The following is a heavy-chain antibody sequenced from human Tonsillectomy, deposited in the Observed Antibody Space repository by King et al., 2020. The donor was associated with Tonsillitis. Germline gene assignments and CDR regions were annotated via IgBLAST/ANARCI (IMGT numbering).Heavy chain of an antibody. CDR2: IKSDGSST. V-gene: IGHV3-74*01. D-gene: IGHD1/OR15-1a*01. CDR3: TRVRTVGFDAFDI. CDR1: GFTFSSYW. Sequence: VQLVESGGGLVQPGGSLRLSCAASGFTFSSYWMHGVRQAPGKGLVWVSRIKSDGSSTSYADSVKGRFTISRDKAKNTLYLQMNSLRAEDTAVYFCTRVRTVGFDAFDIWGQGTMVTVSS. J-gene: IGHJ3*02.